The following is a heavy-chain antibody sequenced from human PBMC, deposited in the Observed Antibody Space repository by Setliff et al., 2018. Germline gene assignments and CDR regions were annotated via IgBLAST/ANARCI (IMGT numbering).Heavy chain of an antibody. CDR3: ARDFHLGNGDGFDL. V-gene: IGHV3-33*01. Sequence: GGSLRLSCAASGFTLRNYGMNWVRQAPGKGLEWVALIWYDGTNEKYVDSVKGRFTISRDNSKNTLYLQMNSLRAEDTAIYYCARDFHLGNGDGFDLWGQGTMVTVSS. CDR1: GFTLRNYG. D-gene: IGHD7-27*01. CDR2: IWYDGTNE. J-gene: IGHJ3*01.